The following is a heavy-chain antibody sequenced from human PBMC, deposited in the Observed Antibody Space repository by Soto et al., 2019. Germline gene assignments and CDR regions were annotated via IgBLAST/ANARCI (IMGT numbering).Heavy chain of an antibody. V-gene: IGHV4-59*01. CDR3: ARVRMSYDGTYYFDY. CDR2: IYYSGST. CDR1: GGSISSYY. Sequence: QVQLQESGPGLVKPSETLSLTCTVSGGSISSYYWSWIRQPPGKGLEWIGYIYYSGSTNYNPSLKSRVTISVDTSKNQFSLKLSSVTAADTAVYYCARVRMSYDGTYYFDYWGQGTLVTVSS. J-gene: IGHJ4*02. D-gene: IGHD5-12*01.